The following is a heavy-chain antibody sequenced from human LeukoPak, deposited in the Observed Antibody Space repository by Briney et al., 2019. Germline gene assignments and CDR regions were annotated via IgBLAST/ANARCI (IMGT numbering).Heavy chain of an antibody. Sequence: GGSLRLSRAGSGFAFGTFWMTWVRQAPGKGLEWVGNIKEDGSEIKYVDSVRGRFTISRDNARSSMYLQMHSLRVDDTAVYYCARVRSLLWFGDLNWFDPWGQGTLVTVSS. CDR2: IKEDGSEI. D-gene: IGHD3-10*01. CDR1: GFAFGTFW. J-gene: IGHJ5*02. CDR3: ARVRSLLWFGDLNWFDP. V-gene: IGHV3-7*03.